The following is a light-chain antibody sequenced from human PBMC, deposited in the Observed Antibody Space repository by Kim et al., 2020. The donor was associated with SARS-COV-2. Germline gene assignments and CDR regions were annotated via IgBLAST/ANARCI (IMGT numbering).Light chain of an antibody. V-gene: IGKV1-5*03. Sequence: DIQMTQSPSHLSASVGDRVTITCRASQNIGTWLAWYQNKPGKAAKLLIYKASSLESGVPSSFSGSGSGTEFTLTISSLQPDDFATYYCQQYDSYSGTFGQGTKLEF. J-gene: IGKJ2*01. CDR3: QQYDSYSGT. CDR2: KAS. CDR1: QNIGTW.